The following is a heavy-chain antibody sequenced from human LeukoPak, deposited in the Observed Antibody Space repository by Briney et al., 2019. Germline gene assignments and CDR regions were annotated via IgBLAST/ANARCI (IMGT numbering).Heavy chain of an antibody. CDR3: ARSRPGRDHYYDFWSGYYGNYYYYMDV. V-gene: IGHV1-18*01. J-gene: IGHJ6*03. D-gene: IGHD3-3*01. CDR2: ISAYNGNT. CDR1: GYTFTSYG. Sequence: GASVKVSCKASGYTFTSYGISWVRQAPGQGLEWMGWISAYNGNTNYAQKLQGRVTMTTDTSTSTAYMELRSLRSDDTAVYYCARSRPGRDHYYDFWSGYYGNYYYYMDVWGKGTTVTVSS.